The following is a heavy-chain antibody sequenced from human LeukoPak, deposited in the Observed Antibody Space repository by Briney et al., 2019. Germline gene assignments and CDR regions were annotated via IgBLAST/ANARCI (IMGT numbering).Heavy chain of an antibody. CDR2: ITTGGPST. Sequence: GGSLRLSCTASGFTFSSYTMSWVRQAPGKGLKWVSTITTGGPSTYYADSVKGRFTVSRDDSKNTLYLQMNSLRAEDTAVYYCAKDGGLWVSAHWGDSWGRGTLVTVSS. V-gene: IGHV3-23*01. CDR3: AKDGGLWVSAHWGDS. D-gene: IGHD7-27*01. CDR1: GFTFSSYT. J-gene: IGHJ4*02.